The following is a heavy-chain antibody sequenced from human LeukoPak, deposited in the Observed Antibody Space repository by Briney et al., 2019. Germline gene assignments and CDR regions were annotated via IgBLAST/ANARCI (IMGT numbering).Heavy chain of an antibody. V-gene: IGHV3-30*02. Sequence: GGSLRLSCAASGFTFSSYGMHWVRQAPGKGLEWVAFIRYDGSNKYYADSVKGRFTISRDNSKNTVYLQMNTLRAEDTAVYYCAKGAGGSYGLYYFDYWGQGTLVTVSS. J-gene: IGHJ4*02. CDR2: IRYDGSNK. D-gene: IGHD3-10*01. CDR1: GFTFSSYG. CDR3: AKGAGGSYGLYYFDY.